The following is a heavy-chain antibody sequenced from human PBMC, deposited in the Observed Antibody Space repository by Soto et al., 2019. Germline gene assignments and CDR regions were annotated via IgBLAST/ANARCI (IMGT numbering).Heavy chain of an antibody. Sequence: QVQLVESGGGVVQPGRSLRLSCAASGFTFSSYGMHWVRQAPGKGLEWVAVISYDGSNKYYADSVKGRFTISRDNSENTLYLQMNSLRAEDTAVYYCAKDPDDYGDPRGYWGQGTLVTVSS. CDR1: GFTFSSYG. CDR3: AKDPDDYGDPRGY. D-gene: IGHD4-17*01. J-gene: IGHJ4*02. V-gene: IGHV3-30*18. CDR2: ISYDGSNK.